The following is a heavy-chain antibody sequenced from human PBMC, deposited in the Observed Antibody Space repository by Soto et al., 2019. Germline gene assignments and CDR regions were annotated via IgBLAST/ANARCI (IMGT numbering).Heavy chain of an antibody. J-gene: IGHJ6*02. CDR3: AGRDGHNRRKAPYYYYYYGMNV. D-gene: IGHD2-15*01. CDR2: IRSSGTTL. CDR1: GFTFSSYE. V-gene: IGHV3-48*03. Sequence: LRLSCAASGFTFSSYEMNWVRQAPGKGLEWIAYIRSSGTTLYYADSVKGRFTISRDNAMSSLYLQMNSLIAEDTAVYYCAGRDGHNRRKAPYYYYYYGMNVWGQGTTVTVSS.